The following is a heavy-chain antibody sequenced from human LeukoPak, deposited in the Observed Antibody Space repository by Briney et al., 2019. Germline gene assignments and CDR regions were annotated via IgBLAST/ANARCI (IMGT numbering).Heavy chain of an antibody. Sequence: HGASVKVSCKASGYTFTGYYMHWVRQAPGQGLEWMGWINPNSGDTNYAQKFRGRVTMTRDTSISTAYMELSSLRSEDTAVYYCARGGSVISTTGNFDYWGQGTLVTVSS. CDR3: ARGGSVISTTGNFDY. CDR2: INPNSGDT. CDR1: GYTFTGYY. D-gene: IGHD1-1*01. V-gene: IGHV1-2*02. J-gene: IGHJ4*02.